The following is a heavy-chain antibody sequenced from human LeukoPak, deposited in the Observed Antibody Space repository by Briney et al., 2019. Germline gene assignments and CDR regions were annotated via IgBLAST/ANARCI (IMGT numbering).Heavy chain of an antibody. CDR3: ARAPTEYYYGSGNKGGFDP. CDR1: GGSISGSNW. D-gene: IGHD3-10*01. CDR2: IYHSGST. V-gene: IGHV4-4*02. J-gene: IGHJ5*02. Sequence: SGTLSLTCAVSGGSISGSNWWSWVRQPPGKGLEWIGEIYHSGSTNYNPSLKSRVTISVDKSKNQFSLKLSSVTAAGTAVYYCARAPTEYYYGSGNKGGFDPWGQGTLVTVSS.